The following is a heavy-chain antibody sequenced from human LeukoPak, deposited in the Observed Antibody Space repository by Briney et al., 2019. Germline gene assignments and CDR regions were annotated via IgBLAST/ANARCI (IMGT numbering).Heavy chain of an antibody. D-gene: IGHD5-24*01. J-gene: IGHJ6*02. V-gene: IGHV3-30-3*01. CDR1: GFTFSSYA. CDR3: ARALYGYNDYYYYGMDV. Sequence: PGGSLRLSCAASGFTFSSYAMHWVRQAPGKGLEWVAVISYDGSNKYYADSVKSRFTISRDNSKNTLYLQMNSLRAGDTAVYSCARALYGYNDYYYYGMDVWGQGTTVTVSS. CDR2: ISYDGSNK.